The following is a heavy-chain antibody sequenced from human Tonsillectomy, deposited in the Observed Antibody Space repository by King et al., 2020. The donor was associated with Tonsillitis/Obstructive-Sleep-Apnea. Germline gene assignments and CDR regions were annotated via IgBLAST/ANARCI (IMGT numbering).Heavy chain of an antibody. CDR2: ISYDGSNK. Sequence: VQLVESGGGVVQPGRSLRLSCAASGFTFSSYAIRWVPQAPGKGLEWGALISYDGSNKYYADSVKGRFTISRDNSKNKLDLQMNSLRREETAVYFCAREEDAFDIWGQGTMVTVSS. CDR3: AREEDAFDI. CDR1: GFTFSSYA. J-gene: IGHJ3*02. V-gene: IGHV3-30*01.